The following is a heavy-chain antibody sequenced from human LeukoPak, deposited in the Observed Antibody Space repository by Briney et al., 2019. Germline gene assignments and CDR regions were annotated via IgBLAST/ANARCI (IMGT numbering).Heavy chain of an antibody. Sequence: PSETLSLTCTVSGGSISSYYWSWIRQPPGKGLEWIGYIYYSGSTNYNPSLKSRVTISVDTSKNQFSLKLSSVTAADTAVYYCAKVVVVPAAMGGSNWFDPWGQGTLVTVSS. J-gene: IGHJ5*02. V-gene: IGHV4-59*01. CDR2: IYYSGST. CDR3: AKVVVVPAAMGGSNWFDP. CDR1: GGSISSYY. D-gene: IGHD2-2*01.